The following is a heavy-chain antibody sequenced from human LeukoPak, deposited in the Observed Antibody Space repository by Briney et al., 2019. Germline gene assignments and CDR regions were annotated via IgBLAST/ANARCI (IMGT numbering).Heavy chain of an antibody. CDR3: ARYIVSYPHDAFDI. J-gene: IGHJ3*02. V-gene: IGHV4-59*01. CDR2: VFYIGST. CDR1: GGSISGYY. D-gene: IGHD1-26*01. Sequence: SETLSLTCTVSGGSISGYYWTWIRQPPGKGLEWIGYVFYIGSTNYNPSLKSRVTISVDTSKKQFSLKLSSVTAADTAFYYCARYIVSYPHDAFDIWGQGTMVTVSS.